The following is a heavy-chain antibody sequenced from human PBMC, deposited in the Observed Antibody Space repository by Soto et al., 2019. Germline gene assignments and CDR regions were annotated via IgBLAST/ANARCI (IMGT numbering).Heavy chain of an antibody. CDR2: INAGNGNT. V-gene: IGHV1-3*01. Sequence: ASVKVSCKASGYTFTSYAMHWVRQAPVQRLEWMGWINAGNGNTKYSQKFQGRVTITRDTSASTAYMELNSLRAEDTGVYYCARDLGVALASLTLDFWGRGTLVTVSS. CDR1: GYTFTSYA. J-gene: IGHJ4*02. D-gene: IGHD2-15*01. CDR3: ARDLGVALASLTLDF.